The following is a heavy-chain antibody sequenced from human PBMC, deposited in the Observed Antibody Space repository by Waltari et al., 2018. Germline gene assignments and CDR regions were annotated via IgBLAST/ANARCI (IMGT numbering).Heavy chain of an antibody. V-gene: IGHV1-69-2*01. D-gene: IGHD1-26*01. J-gene: IGHJ4*02. CDR1: GYTFTDYY. Sequence: EVQLVQSGAEVKKPGATVKISCKASGYTFTDYYMHWVQQAPGKGLEWMGRVDPEDGETIYAEKFQGRVTITADTSTDTAYMELNSLKTEDTAVYYCTRASSDSGSFRYGYWGQGTLVTVSS. CDR2: VDPEDGET. CDR3: TRASSDSGSFRYGY.